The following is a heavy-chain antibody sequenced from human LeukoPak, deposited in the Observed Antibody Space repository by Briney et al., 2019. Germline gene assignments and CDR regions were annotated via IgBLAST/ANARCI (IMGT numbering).Heavy chain of an antibody. CDR1: GYTFTSYA. CDR2: IIPIFGTA. CDR3: ARSRYDILTGYASRNYYYYYGMDV. D-gene: IGHD3-9*01. V-gene: IGHV1-69*13. J-gene: IGHJ6*02. Sequence: GASVKVSCKASGYTFTSYAISWVRQAPGQGLEWMGGIIPIFGTANYAQKFQGRVTITADESTSTAYMELSSLRSEDTAVYYCARSRYDILTGYASRNYYYYYGMDVWGQGTTVTVSS.